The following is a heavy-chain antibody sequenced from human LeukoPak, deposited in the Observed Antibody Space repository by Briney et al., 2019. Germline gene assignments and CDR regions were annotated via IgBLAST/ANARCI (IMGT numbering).Heavy chain of an antibody. Sequence: GGSLRLSCAASGFTFSSYSMNWVRQAPGKGLEWVSSISSSSSYIYYADSVKGRFTISRDNAKNSLYLQMNSLRAEDTAVYYCARDEDDILTGYYPSQYWGQGTLVTVSS. CDR3: ARDEDDILTGYYPSQY. V-gene: IGHV3-21*01. J-gene: IGHJ4*02. CDR2: ISSSSSYI. CDR1: GFTFSSYS. D-gene: IGHD3-9*01.